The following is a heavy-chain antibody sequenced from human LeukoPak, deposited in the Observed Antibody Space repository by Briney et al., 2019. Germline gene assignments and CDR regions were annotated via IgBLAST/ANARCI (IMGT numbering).Heavy chain of an antibody. CDR1: GFTFSTFW. Sequence: GGYLRLSCAASGFTFSTFWMSWLRQAPGKGPEWVATIRKDGNEIHYVDSVKGRFAISRDNTQASLFLQMNSMRAEATADYYCAKRPIPIKYPFDNWGQGTLVTVSS. V-gene: IGHV3-7*03. CDR2: IRKDGNEI. D-gene: IGHD2-21*01. CDR3: AKRPIPIKYPFDN. J-gene: IGHJ4*02.